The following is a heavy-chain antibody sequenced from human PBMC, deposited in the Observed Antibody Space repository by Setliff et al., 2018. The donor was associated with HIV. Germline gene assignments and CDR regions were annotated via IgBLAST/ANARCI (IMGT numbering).Heavy chain of an antibody. J-gene: IGHJ6*02. CDR3: ARNFVLSPSGKYYYYYGMDS. CDR2: VNPNSGDA. D-gene: IGHD3-10*01. CDR1: GYTFTGHY. Sequence: ASVKVSCKASGYTFTGHYLHWVRQAPGQGLEWLGWVNPNSGDAIYAQNFQGRVTMTRDTSINAAYMELRGLRSDDTAVYYCARNFVLSPSGKYYYYYGMDSWGQGTTVTVSS. V-gene: IGHV1-2*02.